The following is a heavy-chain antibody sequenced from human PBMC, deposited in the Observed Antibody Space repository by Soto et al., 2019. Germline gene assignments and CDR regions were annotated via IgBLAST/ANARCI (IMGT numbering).Heavy chain of an antibody. V-gene: IGHV4-31*03. Sequence: SETLYLTCTVSGGSISSGGYYWSWIRQHPGKDLEWIGYIYYSGSTYYNPSLKSRVTISVDTSKNQFSLKLSSVTAAYTAVYYCASYYGGNLGYYYYGMDVWGQGTTVT. CDR3: ASYYGGNLGYYYYGMDV. J-gene: IGHJ6*02. D-gene: IGHD4-17*01. CDR2: IYYSGST. CDR1: GGSISSGGYY.